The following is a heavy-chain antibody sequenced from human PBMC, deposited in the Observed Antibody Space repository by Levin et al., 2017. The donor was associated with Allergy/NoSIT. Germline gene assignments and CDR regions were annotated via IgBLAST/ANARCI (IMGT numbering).Heavy chain of an antibody. CDR1: GGSISSYY. CDR3: ARDRSIAAAGKPYYYYYGMDV. CDR2: IYYSGST. D-gene: IGHD6-13*01. V-gene: IGHV4-59*01. J-gene: IGHJ6*02. Sequence: SETLSLTCTVSGGSISSYYWSWIRQPPGKGLEWIGYIYYSGSTNYNPSLKSRVTISVDTSKNQFSLKLSSVTAADTAVYYCARDRSIAAAGKPYYYYYGMDVWGQGTTVTVSS.